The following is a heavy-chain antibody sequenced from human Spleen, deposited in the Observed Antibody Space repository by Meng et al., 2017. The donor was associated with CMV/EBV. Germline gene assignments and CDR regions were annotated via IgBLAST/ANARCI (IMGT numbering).Heavy chain of an antibody. Sequence: GGSLRLSCAASGFTFSNYDMHWVRQATGKGLEWVSVIGTPGDTHYPASVKGRFTISRENAKNSLYLQINSLRAGDTAVYYCARGSLTHYSFDCWGQGTLVTVSS. J-gene: IGHJ4*02. V-gene: IGHV3-13*01. D-gene: IGHD2-21*01. CDR1: GFTFSNYD. CDR2: IGTPGDT. CDR3: ARGSLTHYSFDC.